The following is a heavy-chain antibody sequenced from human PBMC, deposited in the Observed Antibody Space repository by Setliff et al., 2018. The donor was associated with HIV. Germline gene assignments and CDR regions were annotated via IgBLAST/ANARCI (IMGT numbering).Heavy chain of an antibody. D-gene: IGHD3-10*01. V-gene: IGHV1-69*10. CDR1: GGTSSTHA. J-gene: IGHJ3*02. CDR3: AGPRGDEAFDI. Sequence: SVKVSCKASGGTSSTHAMNWVRQAPGQGLEWMGQIISILEITDYAQKFQGRLTITADEPTNTIYMELSGLRSEDTAVYYCAGPRGDEAFDIWGQGTMVTVSS. CDR2: IISILEIT.